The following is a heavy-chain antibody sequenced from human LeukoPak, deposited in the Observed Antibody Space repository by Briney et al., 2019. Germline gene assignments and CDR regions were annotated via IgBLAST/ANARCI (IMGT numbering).Heavy chain of an antibody. CDR1: GFXVSSKY. CDR3: ARESSGWLQLFDY. V-gene: IGHV3-66*01. J-gene: IGHJ4*02. Sequence: GGSLRLSCAASGFXVSSKYISWVRQAPGKGLEWVSVIYSGGSTYYADSVKGRFTISRDNSKNTVYLQMNSLRAEDTAVCYCARESSGWLQLFDYWGQGTLVTVSS. D-gene: IGHD5-24*01. CDR2: IYSGGST.